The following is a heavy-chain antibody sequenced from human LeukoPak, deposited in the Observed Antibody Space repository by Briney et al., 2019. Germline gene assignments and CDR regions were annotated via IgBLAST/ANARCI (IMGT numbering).Heavy chain of an antibody. CDR2: IYYSGST. J-gene: IGHJ4*02. D-gene: IGHD3-22*01. CDR1: GGSISSSSYY. CDR3: ARLTNNDSSGYYIDY. V-gene: IGHV4-39*01. Sequence: SETLSLTCTVSGGSISSSSYYWGWIRQPPGKGLEWIGSIYYSGSTTYNPSLESRVTISVDTSKNQFSLKLSSVTAADTAVYYCARLTNNDSSGYYIDYWGQGTLVSASS.